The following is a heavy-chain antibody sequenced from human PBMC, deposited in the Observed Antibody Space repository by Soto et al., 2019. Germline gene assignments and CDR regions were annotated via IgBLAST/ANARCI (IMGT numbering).Heavy chain of an antibody. CDR3: AKDLYWRGSGVLDY. V-gene: IGHV3-30*18. CDR2: ISYDGSNK. J-gene: IGHJ4*02. Sequence: GGSLRLSCAASGFTFSSYGMHWVRQAPGKGLEWVAVISYDGSNKYYADSVKGRFTISRDNSKNTLYLQMNSLRAEDTAVYYCAKDLYWRGSGVLDYWGQGTLVTVSS. D-gene: IGHD3-3*01. CDR1: GFTFSSYG.